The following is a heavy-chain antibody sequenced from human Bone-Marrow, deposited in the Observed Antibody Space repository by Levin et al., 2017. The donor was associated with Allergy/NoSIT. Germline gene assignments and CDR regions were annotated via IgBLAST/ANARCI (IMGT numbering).Heavy chain of an antibody. CDR1: GGSISSYY. D-gene: IGHD2-15*01. V-gene: IGHV4-59*01. Sequence: PGGSLRLSCTVSGGSISSYYWSWIRQPPGKGLEWIGYVYYSGSAEYNPSLKSRVTIAIDTTKNHFSLSLSSVTAADTAIYYCARVSSRWYNWFDFWGQGILVTVSS. CDR2: VYYSGSA. J-gene: IGHJ5*01. CDR3: ARVSSRWYNWFDF.